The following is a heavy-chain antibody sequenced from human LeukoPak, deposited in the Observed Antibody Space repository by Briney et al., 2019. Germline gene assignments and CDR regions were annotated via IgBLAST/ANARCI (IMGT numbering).Heavy chain of an antibody. Sequence: NTGGSLRLSCAASGFTFSNAWMSWVRQAPGKGLEWVGRIKSKTDGCTTDYAAPVKGRFTISRDDSKNPLYLQMNSLKTEDTAVYYCTTDWIVSSIWYVVRTSGPYYFDYWGQGTLVTVSS. CDR2: IKSKTDGCTT. J-gene: IGHJ4*02. V-gene: IGHV3-15*01. CDR3: TTDWIVSSIWYVVRTSGPYYFDY. CDR1: GFTFSNAW. D-gene: IGHD6-13*01.